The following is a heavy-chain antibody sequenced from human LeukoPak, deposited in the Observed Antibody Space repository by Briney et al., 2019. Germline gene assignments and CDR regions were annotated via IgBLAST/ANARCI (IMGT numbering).Heavy chain of an antibody. J-gene: IGHJ4*02. CDR3: AKVSEN. V-gene: IGHV3-30*18. CDR2: ISYDGSNK. CDR1: GFTFSTYG. Sequence: GGSLRLSCAASGFTFSTYGMHWVRQAPGKGLEWVAVISYDGSNKYYADSVKGRFTISRDNSKNTLYLQMNSLRAEDTGVYYCAKVSENWGQGTLVTVSS.